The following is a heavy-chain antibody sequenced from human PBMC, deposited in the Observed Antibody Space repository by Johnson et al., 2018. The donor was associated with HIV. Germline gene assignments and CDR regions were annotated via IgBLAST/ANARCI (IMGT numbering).Heavy chain of an antibody. CDR3: ARDDDYSKVRAFDI. D-gene: IGHD4-11*01. Sequence: EVQLVESGGGLIQPGESLRLSCAASGFTFSAYFMSWVHQAPGKGLEWVANIKQDGGEKNYVDSVGGRFTISRDNAKNSLYLQMYRLRAEDTAVYYCARDDDYSKVRAFDIWGQGTMVIVSP. J-gene: IGHJ3*02. CDR1: GFTFSAYF. CDR2: IKQDGGEK. V-gene: IGHV3-7*01.